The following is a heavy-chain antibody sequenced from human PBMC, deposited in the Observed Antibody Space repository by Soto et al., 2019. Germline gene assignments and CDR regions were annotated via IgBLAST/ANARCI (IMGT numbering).Heavy chain of an antibody. V-gene: IGHV1-46*01. J-gene: IGHJ4*02. CDR2: GIHSGGTT. CDR1: GYSISDFY. CDR3: ARRGGGNSSDY. Sequence: QVQLVQSGAEVKKPGASVKVSCKASGYSISDFYMHWVRQATGQGLEWMGIGIHSGGTTYAQQFQGRVTMTWDTSTSIVYMELSSLRSEDTAVYYCARRGGGNSSDYWGQGTLVTVSS. D-gene: IGHD2-21*02.